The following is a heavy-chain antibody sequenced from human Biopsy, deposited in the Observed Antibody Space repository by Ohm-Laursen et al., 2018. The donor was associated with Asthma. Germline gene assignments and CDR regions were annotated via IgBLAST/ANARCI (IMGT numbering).Heavy chain of an antibody. Sequence: GTLSLTCTVSGGSMSSSSYYWGWIRQPPGKGLEWMGSISYTGSAYHNPSLKSRVTICVDTSKNLFSLKLTSMTAADTAVYYCARHWDWGSFFDYWGQGTPVTVSS. V-gene: IGHV4-39*01. CDR3: ARHWDWGSFFDY. D-gene: IGHD7-27*01. J-gene: IGHJ4*02. CDR1: GGSMSSSSYY. CDR2: ISYTGSA.